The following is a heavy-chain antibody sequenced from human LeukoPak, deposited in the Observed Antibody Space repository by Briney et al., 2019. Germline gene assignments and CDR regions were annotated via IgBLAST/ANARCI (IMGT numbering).Heavy chain of an antibody. J-gene: IGHJ5*02. CDR3: ARGQKLAS. D-gene: IGHD6-13*01. CDR1: GVTFSSYE. V-gene: IGHV3-48*03. CDR2: IGSSGGTI. Sequence: PPGGSLRLSCAASGVTFSSYEMNWVRQAPGKGLEWVSYIGSSGGTIYYADSVKGRFTISRDNAKNSLYLQMNSLRAEDTAVYYCARGQKLASWGQGTLVTVSS.